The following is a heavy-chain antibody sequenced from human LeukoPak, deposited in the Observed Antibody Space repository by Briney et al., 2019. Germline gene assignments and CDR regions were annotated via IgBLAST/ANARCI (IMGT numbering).Heavy chain of an antibody. D-gene: IGHD2-8*01. CDR1: RSTFSSYA. CDR3: AKGGNGYYYSDYMDV. CDR2: ISGSGGST. Sequence: GGSLRLSCAASRSTFSSYAMSWVHQAPGKGLKWVSAISGSGGSTYYADSVKGRFTISRDNSKNTLYLQMNSLRVEDTAVYYCAKGGNGYYYSDYMDVWGKGTTVTVSS. J-gene: IGHJ6*03. V-gene: IGHV3-23*01.